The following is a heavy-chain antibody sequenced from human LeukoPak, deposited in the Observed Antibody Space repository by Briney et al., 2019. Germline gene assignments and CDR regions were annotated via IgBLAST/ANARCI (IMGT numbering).Heavy chain of an antibody. J-gene: IGHJ3*02. CDR2: MNRYGSEK. CDR1: GFTFSSYC. V-gene: IGHV3-7*01. CDR3: ARSSSAAFDI. D-gene: IGHD6-6*01. Sequence: GGSLRLSCEASGFTFSSYCMSWVRQAPGKGLEWVANMNRYGSEKYYVDSVKGRFTISRDNAKNSLYLQMNSLRAEDTAVYYCARSSSAAFDIWGQGTVVTVSS.